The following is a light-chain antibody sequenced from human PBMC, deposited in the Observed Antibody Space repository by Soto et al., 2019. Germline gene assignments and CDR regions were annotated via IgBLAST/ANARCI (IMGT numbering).Light chain of an antibody. J-gene: IGKJ4*01. CDR3: QQYGSTPPVT. Sequence: PGDRATLSCRASQSVSSDFLSWDQEKPDQAPRLLIYGASYRATGIPDRFSGSGSGTDFTLTIRRLEADDFAVYYCQQYGSTPPVTFGGGTKVVIK. CDR2: GAS. CDR1: QSVSSDF. V-gene: IGKV3-20*01.